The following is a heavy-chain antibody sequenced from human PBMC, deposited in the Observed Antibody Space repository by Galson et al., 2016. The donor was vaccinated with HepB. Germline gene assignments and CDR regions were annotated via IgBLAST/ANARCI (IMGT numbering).Heavy chain of an antibody. CDR1: GFTFSSYG. V-gene: IGHV3-23*01. J-gene: IGHJ4*02. Sequence: SLRLSCAASGFTFSSYGMNWVRQAPGKGLEWVSSISGSGVSTYYADPVKGRFTLSRDNYRNTQYLQINSLRGEDTAIYFCAKAASGAHFYFDYWGQGTLVTVSS. D-gene: IGHD6-13*01. CDR2: ISGSGVST. CDR3: AKAASGAHFYFDY.